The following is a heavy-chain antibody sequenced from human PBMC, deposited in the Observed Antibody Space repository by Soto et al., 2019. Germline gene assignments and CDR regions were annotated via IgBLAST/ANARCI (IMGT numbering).Heavy chain of an antibody. CDR1: GYIFTGYY. Sequence: ASVKVSCKASGYIFTGYYMHWVRQAPGQGLEWMGWINPNSGGSNYAQKFQGRVTMTRDTSISTAYMELSRLRSDDTAVYYCARGRVLMVYANPPSYYFDYWGQGTLVTVSS. D-gene: IGHD2-8*01. J-gene: IGHJ4*02. V-gene: IGHV1-2*02. CDR3: ARGRVLMVYANPPSYYFDY. CDR2: INPNSGGS.